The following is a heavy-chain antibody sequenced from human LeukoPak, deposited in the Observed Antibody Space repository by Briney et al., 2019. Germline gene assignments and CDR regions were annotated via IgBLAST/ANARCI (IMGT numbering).Heavy chain of an antibody. J-gene: IGHJ4*02. V-gene: IGHV4-34*01. CDR3: ARSRYFDWPFDY. CDR1: GGSFSGYY. Sequence: PSETLSLTCAVYGGSFSGYYWSWIRQPPGKGLEWIGEINHSGSTNYNPSLKSRVTISVDTSKNQFSLKLSSVTAADTAVYYCARSRYFDWPFDYWGQGTLVTVSS. D-gene: IGHD3-9*01. CDR2: INHSGST.